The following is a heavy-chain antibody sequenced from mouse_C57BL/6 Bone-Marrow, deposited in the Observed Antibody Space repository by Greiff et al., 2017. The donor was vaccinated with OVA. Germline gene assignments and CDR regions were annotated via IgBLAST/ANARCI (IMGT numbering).Heavy chain of an antibody. V-gene: IGHV5-16*01. J-gene: IGHJ1*03. CDR1: GFTFSDYY. Sequence: EVQLVESEGGLVQPGSSMKLSCTASGFTFSDYYMAWVRQVPEKGLEWVANINYDGSSTYYLDSLKSRFIISRDNAKNILYLQMSSLKSEDTATYYCARDTHYGSSYRWYFDVGGTGTTVTVSS. CDR2: INYDGSST. CDR3: ARDTHYGSSYRWYFDV. D-gene: IGHD1-1*01.